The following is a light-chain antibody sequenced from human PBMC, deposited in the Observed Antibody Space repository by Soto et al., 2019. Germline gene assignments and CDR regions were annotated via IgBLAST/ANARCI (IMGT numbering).Light chain of an antibody. CDR1: QSVSSSY. V-gene: IGKV3D-20*02. Sequence: EIVLTQSPGTLSLSPGERATLSCRVSQSVSSSYLAWYQQKPGQAPRLLIYDASNRATGIPARFSGSGSGTDFTLTISRLEPEDFAVYYCQQRSNWPPVTFGGGTKVDIK. CDR3: QQRSNWPPVT. CDR2: DAS. J-gene: IGKJ4*01.